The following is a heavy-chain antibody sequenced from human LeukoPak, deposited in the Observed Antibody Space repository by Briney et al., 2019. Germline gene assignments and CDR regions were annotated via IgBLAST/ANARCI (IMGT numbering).Heavy chain of an antibody. Sequence: GGSLRLSCAASGFTFSSYAMSWVRQAPGKGLEWVSAISGSGGGTYYADSVKGRFTISRDNSKNTLYLQMNSLRAEDTAVYYCAKEAGSWGRYYDSSGYSDYWGQGTLVTVSS. V-gene: IGHV3-23*01. D-gene: IGHD3-22*01. CDR3: AKEAGSWGRYYDSSGYSDY. CDR2: ISGSGGGT. J-gene: IGHJ4*02. CDR1: GFTFSSYA.